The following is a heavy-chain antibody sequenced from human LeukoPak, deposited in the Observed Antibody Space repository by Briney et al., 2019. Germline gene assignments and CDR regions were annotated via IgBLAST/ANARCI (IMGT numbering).Heavy chain of an antibody. J-gene: IGHJ5*02. V-gene: IGHV4-59*01. D-gene: IGHD6-19*01. CDR1: GGSISSYY. CDR3: ARRIAVAGQFDP. Sequence: SETLSLTCTVSGGSISSYYWSWIRQPPGKGLELIGYIYYSGSTNYNPSLKSRVTISVDTSKNQFSLKLSSVTAADTAVYYCARRIAVAGQFDPWGQGTLVTVSS. CDR2: IYYSGST.